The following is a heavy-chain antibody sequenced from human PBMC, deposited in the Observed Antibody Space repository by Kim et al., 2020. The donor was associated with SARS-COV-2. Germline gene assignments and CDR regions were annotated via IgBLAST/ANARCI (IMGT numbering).Heavy chain of an antibody. Sequence: SLKSRLTISVDTSKNQFSLKLSSVTAADTAVYYCARFTMVRGVIKNWFDPWGQGTLVTVSS. J-gene: IGHJ5*02. V-gene: IGHV4-30-2*05. CDR3: ARFTMVRGVIKNWFDP. D-gene: IGHD3-10*01.